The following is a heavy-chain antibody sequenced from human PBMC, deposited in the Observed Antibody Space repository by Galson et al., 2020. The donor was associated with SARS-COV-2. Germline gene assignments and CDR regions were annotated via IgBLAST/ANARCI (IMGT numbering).Heavy chain of an antibody. CDR2: INPNSGGT. J-gene: IGHJ6*02. V-gene: IGHV1-2*02. CDR3: ARSCSSTTCFQTDGMDV. D-gene: IGHD2-2*01. CDR1: GYTFTGHY. Sequence: ASVNVSCQASGYTFTGHYLHWVRQAPGQGLEWMGWINPNSGGTNYAQKFQGRVTMTGDTSISTAYMELSSLRSDDTAVDFCARSCSSTTCFQTDGMDVWGQGTTVTVSS.